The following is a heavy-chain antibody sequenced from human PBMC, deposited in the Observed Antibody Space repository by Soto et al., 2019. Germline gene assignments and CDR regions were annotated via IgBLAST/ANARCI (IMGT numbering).Heavy chain of an antibody. Sequence: QVQLQESGPGLVKPSETLSLTCTVSGGSISSYYWSWIRQPPGKGLEWIGDIYYSGSTNYNPSLKSRVTISVDTSKNQFSLKLSSVTAADTAVYFCARRYGLSAFDIWGQGTMFTVSS. CDR1: GGSISSYY. V-gene: IGHV4-59*08. CDR2: IYYSGST. D-gene: IGHD3-10*01. CDR3: ARRYGLSAFDI. J-gene: IGHJ3*02.